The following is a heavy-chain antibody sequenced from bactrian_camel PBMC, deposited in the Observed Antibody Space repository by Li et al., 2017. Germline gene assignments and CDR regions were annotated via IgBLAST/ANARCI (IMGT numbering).Heavy chain of an antibody. CDR2: IDTDGNT. Sequence: HVQLVESGGGSVQAGGSLRLSCKVSGYISSGYCMGWFRRAPGKEREGVAAIDTDGNTTYGDSVTGRATISRDNAKNTLYLQMNSLKPEDTAMYYCAADDGLVRKAPLQYKSYNYWGQGTQVTVS. D-gene: IGHD5*01. CDR3: AADDGLVRKAPLQYKSYNY. J-gene: IGHJ4*01. CDR1: GYISSGYC. V-gene: IGHV3S53*01.